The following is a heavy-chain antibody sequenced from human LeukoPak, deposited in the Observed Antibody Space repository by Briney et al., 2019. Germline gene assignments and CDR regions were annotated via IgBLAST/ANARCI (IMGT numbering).Heavy chain of an antibody. Sequence: GRSLRLSCAASGFTVSSNYMTWVRQAPGKGLEWVSVIYSGGSTYYTDSVKGRFTISRDNSKNTLYLQMNRLRAEDTAVYYCARDEPSPDSTDLDYWGQGTLVTVSS. J-gene: IGHJ4*02. CDR3: ARDEPSPDSTDLDY. CDR1: GFTVSSNY. V-gene: IGHV3-66*01. CDR2: IYSGGST. D-gene: IGHD2/OR15-2a*01.